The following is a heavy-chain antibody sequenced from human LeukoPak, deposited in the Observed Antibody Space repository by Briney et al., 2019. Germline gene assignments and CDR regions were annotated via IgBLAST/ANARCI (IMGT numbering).Heavy chain of an antibody. J-gene: IGHJ3*02. D-gene: IGHD4-17*01. CDR3: ARDKAYGDYRDAFDI. CDR2: ISYDGSNK. CDR1: GFTFSSYA. Sequence: GGSLRLSRAASGFTFSSYAMHWVRQAPGKGLEWVAVISYDGSNKYYADSVKGRFTIPRDNSKNTLYLQMNSLRAEDTAVYYCARDKAYGDYRDAFDIWGQGTMVTVSS. V-gene: IGHV3-30*04.